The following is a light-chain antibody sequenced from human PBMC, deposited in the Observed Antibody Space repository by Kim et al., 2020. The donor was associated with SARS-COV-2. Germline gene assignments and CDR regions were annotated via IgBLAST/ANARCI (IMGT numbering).Light chain of an antibody. Sequence: SQGEKVTLSPRAPLSIVNNLASHPQKPGHGPTLLFYGAHTRATGVPARVSGGVSGREITLTITSLRSEDFGVYFCQQYNIWPPITFGPGTKVDIK. V-gene: IGKV3-15*01. CDR1: LSIVNN. CDR2: GAH. J-gene: IGKJ3*01. CDR3: QQYNIWPPIT.